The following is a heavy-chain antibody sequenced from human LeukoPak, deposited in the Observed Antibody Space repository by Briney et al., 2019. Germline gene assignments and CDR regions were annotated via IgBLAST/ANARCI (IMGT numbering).Heavy chain of an antibody. CDR3: AKTETFGYNS. CDR2: IRQDGNEK. Sequence: PGGSLRLSCAASGFSFSNYWMTWIRQAPGKGLEWVANIRQDGNEKKYLDSVKGRFTIFRDNAKNSLYLQMNSLGPEDTALYYCAKTETFGYNSWGQGTLVTVSS. CDR1: GFSFSNYW. D-gene: IGHD3-22*01. J-gene: IGHJ4*02. V-gene: IGHV3-7*01.